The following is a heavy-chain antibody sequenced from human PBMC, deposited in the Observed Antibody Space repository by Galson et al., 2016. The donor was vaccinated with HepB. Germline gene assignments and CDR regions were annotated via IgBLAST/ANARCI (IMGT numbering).Heavy chain of an antibody. CDR3: ARGVLTGYYNLQRAPYFDF. CDR1: GGSFNFYS. Sequence: SETLSLTCAVRGGSFNFYSWTWIRQPPGKGLEWIGDITHNGRTNYSPALKSRVNISVDKSNNHFSLDLRSVTAADTALYFSARGVLTGYYNLQRAPYFDFWGQGALVTVSS. CDR2: ITHNGRT. V-gene: IGHV4-34*01. J-gene: IGHJ4*02. D-gene: IGHD3-9*01.